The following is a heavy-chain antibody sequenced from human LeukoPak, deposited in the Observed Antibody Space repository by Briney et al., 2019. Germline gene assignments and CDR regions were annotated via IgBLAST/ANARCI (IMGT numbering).Heavy chain of an antibody. V-gene: IGHV3-23*01. CDR3: AKDLMIAVAGMAFDY. CDR1: GFTFSSYA. D-gene: IGHD6-19*01. J-gene: IGHJ4*02. CDR2: ISGSGGST. Sequence: PGGSLRLSCAASGFTFSSYAMSWVRQAPGKGLEWVSAISGSGGSTYYADSVKGRLTISRDNSKNTLYLQMNSLRAEDTAVYYCAKDLMIAVAGMAFDYWGQGTLVTVSS.